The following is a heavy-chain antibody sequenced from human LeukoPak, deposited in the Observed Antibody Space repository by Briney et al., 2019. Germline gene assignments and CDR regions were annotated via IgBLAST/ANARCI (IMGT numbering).Heavy chain of an antibody. V-gene: IGHV4-61*05. J-gene: IGHJ6*02. CDR3: ARRSGYSYGLDV. D-gene: IGHD5-18*01. CDR2: IYYSGST. Sequence: SETLSLTCTVSGGSINIINYYWGWIRQPPGKGLEWIGYIYYSGSTNYNPSLKSRVTISVDTSKNQFSLKLSSVTAADTAVYYCARRSGYSYGLDVWGQGTTVTVSS. CDR1: GGSINIINYY.